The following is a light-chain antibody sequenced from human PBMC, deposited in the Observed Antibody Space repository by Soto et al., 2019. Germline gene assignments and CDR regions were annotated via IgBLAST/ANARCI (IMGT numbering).Light chain of an antibody. J-gene: IGLJ2*01. Sequence: QSVLTQPRSVSESPGQSVTISCTGTSSDVGYYKYISWYQQHPGKAPKLMIYDASKRPSGVPDRFSGSKSGNTASLTISGLQAEDEADYYCCSYTGTFTDVVFGGGTKLTVL. CDR2: DAS. CDR3: CSYTGTFTDVV. V-gene: IGLV2-11*01. CDR1: SSDVGYYKY.